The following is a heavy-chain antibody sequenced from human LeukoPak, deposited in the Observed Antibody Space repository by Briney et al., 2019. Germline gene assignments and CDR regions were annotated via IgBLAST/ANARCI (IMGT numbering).Heavy chain of an antibody. D-gene: IGHD3-22*01. Sequence: GGSLRLSWAASGFTFTSYAMNWVRRAPGKGLEWVSTISGGATGTYYADSVKGRFTIYSVNSEDKLELQMNSLTAEDPAVYYCAGSGYYNPRLFDFWGQGTLVTVSS. CDR2: ISGGATGT. CDR3: AGSGYYNPRLFDF. CDR1: GFTFTSYA. J-gene: IGHJ4*02. V-gene: IGHV3-23*01.